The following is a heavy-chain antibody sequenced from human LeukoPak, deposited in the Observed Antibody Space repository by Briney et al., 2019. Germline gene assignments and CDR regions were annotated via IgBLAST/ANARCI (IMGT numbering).Heavy chain of an antibody. CDR1: GGSVSSGSYY. V-gene: IGHV4-61*01. D-gene: IGHD6-13*01. CDR3: ATYGYSSSWYWFDL. CDR2: IYYSGST. Sequence: PSETLSLTCTVSGGSVSSGSYYWSWIRQPPGKGLEWIGYIYYSGSTNYNPSLKSRVTISVDTSKNQFSLKLSSVTAADTAVYYCATYGYSSSWYWFDLWGQGTLVTVSS. J-gene: IGHJ5*02.